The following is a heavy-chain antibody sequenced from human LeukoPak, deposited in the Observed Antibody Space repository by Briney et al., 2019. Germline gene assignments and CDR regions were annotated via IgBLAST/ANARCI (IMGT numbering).Heavy chain of an antibody. CDR2: IWYDGSNK. CDR1: GFTFSSYG. V-gene: IGHV3-33*06. Sequence: GGSLRLSCAASGFTFSSYGMHWVRQAPGKGLEWVAVIWYDGSNKYYADSVKGRFTISRDNSKNTLYLQMNSLRAEDTAVYYCAKDDDSSSWYVWWFDPWGQGTLVTVSS. J-gene: IGHJ5*02. D-gene: IGHD6-13*01. CDR3: AKDDDSSSWYVWWFDP.